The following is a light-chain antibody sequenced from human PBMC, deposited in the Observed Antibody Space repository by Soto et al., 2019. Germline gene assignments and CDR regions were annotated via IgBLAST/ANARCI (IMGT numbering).Light chain of an antibody. V-gene: IGLV2-14*01. J-gene: IGLJ1*01. Sequence: ALTQPASVSSSPGQSITISCTGTSSDVGAYNYVSWYQQHPGKAPKLLIFEVSSRPSGLSNLFSGSKSVSTASLTISGLQAEDEADYYSSSYADSDTLYVFGTGTKVTVL. CDR3: SSYADSDTLYV. CDR2: EVS. CDR1: SSDVGAYNY.